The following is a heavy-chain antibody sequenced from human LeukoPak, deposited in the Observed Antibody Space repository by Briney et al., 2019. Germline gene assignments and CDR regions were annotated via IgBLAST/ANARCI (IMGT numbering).Heavy chain of an antibody. CDR1: GFTFTSYA. CDR2: ISGSGGRT. Sequence: PGGSLRLSCAASGFTFTSYAMSWVRQAPGKGLEWVSAISGSGGRTFYADSVKGRFTISRDNSKNTLYLQMNSLRVEDTAVYYCSRALSNTVRGVGDYWGQGTLVTVSS. V-gene: IGHV3-23*01. J-gene: IGHJ4*02. D-gene: IGHD3-10*01. CDR3: SRALSNTVRGVGDY.